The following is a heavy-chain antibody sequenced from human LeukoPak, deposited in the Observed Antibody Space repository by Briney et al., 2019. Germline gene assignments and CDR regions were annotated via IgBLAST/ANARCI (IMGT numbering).Heavy chain of an antibody. CDR3: ARGRHYGSGANYYFDY. CDR2: INPNSGGT. D-gene: IGHD3-10*01. V-gene: IGHV1-2*02. CDR1: GYTFTGYY. Sequence: ASVKVSCKASGYTFTGYYMHWVRQAPGQGLEWMGWINPNSGGTNYAQKFQGRVTMTRDTSISTAYMELSRLRSDDTAVYYCARGRHYGSGANYYFDYWGQRTLVTVSS. J-gene: IGHJ4*02.